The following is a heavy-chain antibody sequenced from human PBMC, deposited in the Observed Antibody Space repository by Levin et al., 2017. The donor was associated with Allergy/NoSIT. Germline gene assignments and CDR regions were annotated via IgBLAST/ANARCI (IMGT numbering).Heavy chain of an antibody. J-gene: IGHJ4*03. CDR3: AKGGSFDL. D-gene: IGHD3-16*01. Sequence: HAGGSLRLSCVVSGIKFSDFGFHWVRQAPGKGLEWVALSSNDGHNQFYGDSVKGRFTVSRDKSRNTLILQMDSLRSEDTAVYYCAKGGSFDLWGHGTPVTVSS. CDR2: SSNDGHNQ. V-gene: IGHV3-30*18. CDR1: GIKFSDFG.